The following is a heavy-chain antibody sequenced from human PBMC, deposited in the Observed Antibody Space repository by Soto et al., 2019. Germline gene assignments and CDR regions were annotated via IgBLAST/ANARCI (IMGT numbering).Heavy chain of an antibody. J-gene: IGHJ6*02. V-gene: IGHV3-23*01. Sequence: GGSLRLSCAASGFTFSSYAMSWVRQAPGKGLEWVSAISGSGGSTYHADSVKGRFTISRDNSKNTLYLQMNSLRAEDTAVYYCAKGDTYDSSEVRGMDVWGQGTTVTVSS. CDR3: AKGDTYDSSEVRGMDV. CDR1: GFTFSSYA. D-gene: IGHD3-22*01. CDR2: ISGSGGST.